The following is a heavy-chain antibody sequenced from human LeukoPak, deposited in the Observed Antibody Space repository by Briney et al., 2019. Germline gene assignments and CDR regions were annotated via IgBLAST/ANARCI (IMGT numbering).Heavy chain of an antibody. CDR3: ARAGSGRRPGFDT. D-gene: IGHD2-15*01. V-gene: IGHV3-74*01. Sequence: PGGSLRLSCAASGFTFSSYWIRWVRQAPGKGLVWVSLIKSDGGRITYADSVKGRFTISRDNAKNTLYVQMNSLRVEDTAVYNCARAGSGRRPGFDTWGQGTLVTVSS. J-gene: IGHJ4*02. CDR1: GFTFSSYW. CDR2: IKSDGGRI.